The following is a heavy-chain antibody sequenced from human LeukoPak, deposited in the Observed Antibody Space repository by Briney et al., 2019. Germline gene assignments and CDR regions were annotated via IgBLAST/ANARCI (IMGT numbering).Heavy chain of an antibody. D-gene: IGHD3-10*01. CDR2: INNGGII. CDR1: GDSISRYY. V-gene: IGHV4-4*07. CDR3: ARDSGTTGEVKFDP. Sequence: SETLSLTCTVSGDSISRYYWSWIRQPAGKGLEWIGRINNGGIITYNPSLKSRVTMSIDTSNNQFSLRLRFVTAADTAVYYCARDSGTTGEVKFDPWGQGTLVTVSS. J-gene: IGHJ5*02.